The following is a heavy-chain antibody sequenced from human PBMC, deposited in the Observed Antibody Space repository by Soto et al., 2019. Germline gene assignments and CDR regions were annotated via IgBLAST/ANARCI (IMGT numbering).Heavy chain of an antibody. CDR3: ARGDRYRRWERKTLDV. CDR1: GGSFSGYY. J-gene: IGHJ6*02. D-gene: IGHD1-26*01. Sequence: LSLTCAVYGGSFSGYYWSWIRQPPGKGLEWIGEINHSGSTNYNPSLKSRVTISVDTSKNQFSLKLSSVTAADTAVYYCARGDRYRRWERKTLDVWGQGTTVTVSS. CDR2: INHSGST. V-gene: IGHV4-34*01.